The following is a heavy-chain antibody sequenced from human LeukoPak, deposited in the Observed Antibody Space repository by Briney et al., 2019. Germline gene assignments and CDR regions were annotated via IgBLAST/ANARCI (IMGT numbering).Heavy chain of an antibody. CDR2: IYYSGST. CDR1: GGSISSSSYY. J-gene: IGHJ3*02. Sequence: SETLSLTCTVSGGSISSSSYYWGWIRQPPGKGLEWIGSIYYSGSTYYNPSLKSRVTISVDTSKNQFSLKLSSVTAADTAVYYCARDPIVGALALAFDIWGQGTMVTVSS. V-gene: IGHV4-39*07. CDR3: ARDPIVGALALAFDI. D-gene: IGHD1-26*01.